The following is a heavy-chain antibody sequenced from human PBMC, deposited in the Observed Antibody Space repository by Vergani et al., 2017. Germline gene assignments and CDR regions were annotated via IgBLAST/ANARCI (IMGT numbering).Heavy chain of an antibody. CDR1: GFTFSSYS. D-gene: IGHD5-24*01. CDR3: ARGWRDGYNFDY. J-gene: IGHJ4*02. V-gene: IGHV3-21*05. CDR2: ISSSSSYI. Sequence: EVQLVESGGGLVQPGGSLRLSCAASGFTFSSYSMNWVRQAPGKGLEWVSYISSSSSYIYYADSVKGRFTISRDNAKNSLYLQMNSLRAEDTAVYYCARGWRDGYNFDYWGQGTLVTVSS.